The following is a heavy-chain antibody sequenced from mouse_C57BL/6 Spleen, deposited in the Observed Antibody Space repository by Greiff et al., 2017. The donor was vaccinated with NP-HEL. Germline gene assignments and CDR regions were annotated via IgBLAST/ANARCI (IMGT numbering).Heavy chain of an antibody. CDR2: IYPGSGNT. Sequence: VQLQQSGAELVRPGASVKLSCKASGYTFTDYYINWVKQRPGQGLEWIARIYPGSGNTYYNEKFKGKATLTAEKSSSTAYMQLSSLTSEDSAVYFCARSAGNYVGAMDYWGQGTSVTVSS. CDR3: ARSAGNYVGAMDY. J-gene: IGHJ4*01. D-gene: IGHD2-1*01. V-gene: IGHV1-76*01. CDR1: GYTFTDYY.